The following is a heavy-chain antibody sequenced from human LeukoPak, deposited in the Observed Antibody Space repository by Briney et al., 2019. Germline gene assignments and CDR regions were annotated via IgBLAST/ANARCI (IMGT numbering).Heavy chain of an antibody. CDR1: GFIFSDYW. Sequence: GGSLRLSCAASGFIFSDYWMNWVRQVPGKGLEWVSAISGSGGSTYYADSVKGRFTISRDNSKTTLYLQMNSLRAEDTAVYYCVKTDKLSSGWYRNFDYWGQGTLVTVSS. V-gene: IGHV3-23*01. J-gene: IGHJ4*02. D-gene: IGHD6-19*01. CDR3: VKTDKLSSGWYRNFDY. CDR2: ISGSGGST.